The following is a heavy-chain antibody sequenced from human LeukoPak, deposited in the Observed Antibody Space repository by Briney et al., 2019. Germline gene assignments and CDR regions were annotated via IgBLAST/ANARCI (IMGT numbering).Heavy chain of an antibody. D-gene: IGHD2-2*01. CDR2: IIGGAGGT. CDR3: AHGSMYQLDY. CDR1: GFSFSSHG. J-gene: IGHJ4*02. Sequence: PGGSLRLSCAASGFSFSSHGMSWVRQAPGKGLEWVSGIIGGAGGTYYADSVKGRFTISRDNAKNTLYLQMNSLRAEDTAVYYCAHGSMYQLDYWGLGTLVTVSS. V-gene: IGHV3-23*01.